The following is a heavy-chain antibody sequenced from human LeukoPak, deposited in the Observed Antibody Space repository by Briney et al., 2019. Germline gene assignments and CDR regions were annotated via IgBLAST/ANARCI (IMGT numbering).Heavy chain of an antibody. J-gene: IGHJ4*02. CDR3: ASRAGAYSHPYDY. D-gene: IGHD4/OR15-4a*01. CDR1: GFTVSSNS. Sequence: GGSLRLSCTVSGFTVSSNSMSWVRQAPGKGLEWVSVIYCDNRHYSDSVTGRFTISRDNSKNTLSLQMQSLRAEDTAVYYCASRAGAYSHPYDYWGQGTLVTVSS. CDR2: IYCDNR. V-gene: IGHV3-53*01.